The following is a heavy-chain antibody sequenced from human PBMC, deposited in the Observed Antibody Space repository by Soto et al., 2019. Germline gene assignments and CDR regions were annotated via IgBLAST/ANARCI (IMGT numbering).Heavy chain of an antibody. D-gene: IGHD3-10*01. V-gene: IGHV1-69*01. Sequence: QVQLVQSGAEVKKPGSSVKVSCKASGGTFSSYAFSWVRQAPGQGLEWMGGIIPIFGTANYAQKFQGRVTITADESTSTAYMELSSLRSEDTAVYYCARDWRYGSDYYYYYGMDVWGQGTTVTVSS. CDR1: GGTFSSYA. CDR3: ARDWRYGSDYYYYYGMDV. CDR2: IIPIFGTA. J-gene: IGHJ6*02.